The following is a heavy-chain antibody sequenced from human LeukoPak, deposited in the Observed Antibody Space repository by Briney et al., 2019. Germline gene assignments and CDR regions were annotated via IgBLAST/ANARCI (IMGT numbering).Heavy chain of an antibody. CDR3: ARDRKVVVAAVDAFDI. D-gene: IGHD2-15*01. Sequence: EASVKVSCKASGYTFTGYYMHWVRQAPGQGLEWMGWINPNSGGTNYAQKFQGRVTMTRDTSISTAYMELSRLRSDDTAVYYCARDRKVVVAAVDAFDIWGQGTMVTVSS. CDR1: GYTFTGYY. J-gene: IGHJ3*02. CDR2: INPNSGGT. V-gene: IGHV1-2*02.